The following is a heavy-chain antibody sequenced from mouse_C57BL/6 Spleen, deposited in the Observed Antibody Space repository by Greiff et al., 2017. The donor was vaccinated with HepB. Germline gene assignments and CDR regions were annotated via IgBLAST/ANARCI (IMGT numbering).Heavy chain of an antibody. CDR2: IYPGDGDT. CDR3: AREDYYGSSHYWYFDV. J-gene: IGHJ1*03. Sequence: QVQLQQSGAELVKPGASVKISCKASGYAFSSYWMNWVKQRPGKGLEWIGQIYPGDGDTNYNGKFKGKATLTADKSSSTAYMQLSSLTSEDSAVYFGAREDYYGSSHYWYFDVWGTGTTVTVSS. CDR1: GYAFSSYW. V-gene: IGHV1-80*01. D-gene: IGHD1-1*01.